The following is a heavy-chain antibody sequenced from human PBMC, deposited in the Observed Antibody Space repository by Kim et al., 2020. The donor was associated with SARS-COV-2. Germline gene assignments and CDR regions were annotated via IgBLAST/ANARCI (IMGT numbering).Heavy chain of an antibody. CDR1: GGSISSYY. V-gene: IGHV4-59*01. J-gene: IGHJ6*01. D-gene: IGHD3-10*01. CDR2: IYYSGST. Sequence: SETLSLTCTVSGGSISSYYWSWIRQPPGKGLEWIGYIYYSGSTNYNPSLKSRVTISVDTSKNQFSLKLSSVTAADTAVYYCAREWSGDKPGDYYGMDVWG. CDR3: AREWSGDKPGDYYGMDV.